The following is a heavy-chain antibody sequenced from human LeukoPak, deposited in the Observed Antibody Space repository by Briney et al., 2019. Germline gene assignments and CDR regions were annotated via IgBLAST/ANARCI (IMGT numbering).Heavy chain of an antibody. CDR1: GFTVSSNY. V-gene: IGHV3-66*01. CDR2: IYSGGST. J-gene: IGHJ2*01. Sequence: PGGSLRLSCAASGFTVSSNYMSWVRQAPGKGLEWVSVIYSGGSTYYADSVKGRFTISRDNAKNSLYLQMNSLRAEDTAVYYCARVGQQLVIYWYFDLWGRGTLVTVSS. CDR3: ARVGQQLVIYWYFDL. D-gene: IGHD6-13*01.